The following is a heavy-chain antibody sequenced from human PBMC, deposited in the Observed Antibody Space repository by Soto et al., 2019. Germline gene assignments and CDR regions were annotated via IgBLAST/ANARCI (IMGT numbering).Heavy chain of an antibody. Sequence: QVNLVESGGGVVQPGRSLRLSCEASGFIFSDFGMHWVRQAPGKGLEWVAVISYDGHNKYYAQSVKGRFTISRDNSKNTLVLNMDSLRPEDTAVYHCVKGDLDTAVVNSPDAVDFWGPGTMGTVS. V-gene: IGHV3-30*18. J-gene: IGHJ3*01. D-gene: IGHD5-18*01. CDR1: GFIFSDFG. CDR2: ISYDGHNK. CDR3: VKGDLDTAVVNSPDAVDF.